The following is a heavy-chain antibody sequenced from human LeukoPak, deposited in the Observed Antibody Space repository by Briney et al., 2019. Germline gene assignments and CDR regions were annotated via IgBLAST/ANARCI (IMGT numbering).Heavy chain of an antibody. Sequence: SETLSLTCTVSGGSISSYYWSWIRQPPGKGLEWIGYIYTSGSTNYNPSLKSRVTISVDTSKNQFSLKLSSVTAADTAVYYCARLSYYYYYMEVWGKGTTVTVSS. CDR3: ARLSYYYYYMEV. CDR1: GGSISSYY. CDR2: IYTSGST. J-gene: IGHJ6*03. V-gene: IGHV4-4*09.